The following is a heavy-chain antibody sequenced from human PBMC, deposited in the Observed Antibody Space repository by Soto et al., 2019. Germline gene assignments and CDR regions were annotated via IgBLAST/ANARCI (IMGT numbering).Heavy chain of an antibody. V-gene: IGHV3-74*01. CDR3: ARRGQEGPEVAH. CDR1: GFTFSSYW. J-gene: IGHJ5*02. Sequence: EVQLVESGGNLIQPGGSLRLSCAASGFTFSSYWMHWVRQAPGKGLVWVSRINSDGSSTSYVDSVKGRFTISRDNAKNTLYLQMNSLSVEDTAVYYCARRGQEGPEVAHWGQGTLVTVSS. CDR2: INSDGSST.